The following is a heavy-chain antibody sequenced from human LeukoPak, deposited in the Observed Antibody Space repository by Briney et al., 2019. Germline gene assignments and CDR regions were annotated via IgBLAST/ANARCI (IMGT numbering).Heavy chain of an antibody. Sequence: ASVKVSCKASGYTFTSYVINWVRQATGQGLEWMGWMNPNSGNTGYAQKFQGRVTITRNTSISTAYMELSSLRSEDTAVYYCARNRMKTWFDPWGQGTLVTVSS. CDR2: MNPNSGNT. CDR3: ARNRMKTWFDP. CDR1: GYTFTSYV. V-gene: IGHV1-8*03. D-gene: IGHD2-8*01. J-gene: IGHJ5*02.